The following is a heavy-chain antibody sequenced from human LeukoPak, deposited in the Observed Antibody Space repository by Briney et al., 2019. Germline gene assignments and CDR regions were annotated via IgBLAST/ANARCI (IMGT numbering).Heavy chain of an antibody. D-gene: IGHD1-20*01. J-gene: IGHJ6*02. Sequence: SETLSLTCTVSGGSVSSGSYYWSWIRQPPGKGLEWIGYIYYSGSTNYNPSLKSRVTISVDTSKNQFSLKLSSVTAADTAVYYCARDNWKTYYYYGMDVWGQGTLVTVSS. CDR1: GGSVSSGSYY. CDR2: IYYSGST. CDR3: ARDNWKTYYYYGMDV. V-gene: IGHV4-61*01.